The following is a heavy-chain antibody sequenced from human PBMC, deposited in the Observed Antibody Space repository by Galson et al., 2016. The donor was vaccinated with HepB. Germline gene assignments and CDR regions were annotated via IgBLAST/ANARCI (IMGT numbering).Heavy chain of an antibody. V-gene: IGHV4-4*01. CDR3: ARHTAVAGTRGFDI. CDR1: GFSVSTYW. Sequence: SLRLSCAASGFSVSTYWMYWVRQTPGKGLEWIGETYQEGRSYYNPSLNSRVTISMDTSKNQLSPSLNSVTAADTAVYFCARHTAVAGTRGFDIWGQGTMVTVSS. J-gene: IGHJ3*02. D-gene: IGHD6-19*01. CDR2: TYQEGRS.